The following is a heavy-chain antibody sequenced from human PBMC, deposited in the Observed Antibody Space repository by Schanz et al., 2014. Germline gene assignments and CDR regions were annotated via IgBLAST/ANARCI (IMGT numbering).Heavy chain of an antibody. D-gene: IGHD6-13*01. J-gene: IGHJ3*02. CDR1: GYTFTRSG. CDR3: ARNIIATARAYDI. Sequence: QVQLVQSGGEVKTPGASVKVSCTASGYTFTRSGISWVRQAPGQGLEWMGWIGGSDGNTNFAQKFQGRVTMTTDTSTSTAYMELRSLRSDDTAVYYCARNIIATARAYDIWGQGTMVTVSS. V-gene: IGHV1-18*01. CDR2: IGGSDGNT.